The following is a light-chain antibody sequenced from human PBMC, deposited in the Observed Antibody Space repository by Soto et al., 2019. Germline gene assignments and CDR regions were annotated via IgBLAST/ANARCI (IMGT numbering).Light chain of an antibody. V-gene: IGKV3-15*01. CDR2: GAS. Sequence: EIVMTHSPATLSVSPGERATLSCRASQTVRDNLAWYQQKPGQAPRLLIYGASTRATGIPARFSGSGSGTELTLTSNSLQSEDFALSFCQQSNNWPYTFGQGTKLEIK. J-gene: IGKJ2*01. CDR1: QTVRDN. CDR3: QQSNNWPYT.